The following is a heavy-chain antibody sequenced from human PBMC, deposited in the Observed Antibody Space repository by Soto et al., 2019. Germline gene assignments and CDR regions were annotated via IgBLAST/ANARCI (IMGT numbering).Heavy chain of an antibody. CDR3: AIGKYYYDSSGPNDY. D-gene: IGHD3-22*01. Sequence: PGGSLRLSCAASGFTFSSYSMNWVRQAPGKGLEWVSSISSSSSYIYYADSVKGRFTISRDNAKNSLYLQMNSLRAEDTAVYYCAIGKYYYDSSGPNDYWGQGTLVTVSS. CDR2: ISSSSSYI. V-gene: IGHV3-21*01. J-gene: IGHJ4*02. CDR1: GFTFSSYS.